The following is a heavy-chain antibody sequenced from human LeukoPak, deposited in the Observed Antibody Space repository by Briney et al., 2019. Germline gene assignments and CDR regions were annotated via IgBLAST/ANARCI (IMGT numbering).Heavy chain of an antibody. CDR3: AREYYYDSSGYYLAYYYYGMDV. V-gene: IGHV4-34*01. CDR2: INHSGST. D-gene: IGHD3-22*01. J-gene: IGHJ6*02. Sequence: SSETLSLTCAVYGGSFSGYYWSWIRQPPVKGLEWIGEINHSGSTNYNPSLKSRVTISVDTSKNQFSLKLSSVTAADTAVYYCAREYYYDSSGYYLAYYYYGMDVWGQGTTVTVSS. CDR1: GGSFSGYY.